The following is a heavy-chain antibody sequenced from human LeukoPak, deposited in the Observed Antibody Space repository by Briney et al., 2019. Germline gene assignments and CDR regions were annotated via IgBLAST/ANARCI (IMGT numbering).Heavy chain of an antibody. Sequence: ASVTVSCTASAYTFTSYDINWVRQATGQGIEWMGWMNPNSGNTGYAQKFQGRVTMTRNTSISTAYMELSSLRSEDTAVYYCARGISAVAADYWGQGTLVTVSS. V-gene: IGHV1-8*01. CDR1: AYTFTSYD. CDR2: MNPNSGNT. D-gene: IGHD6-19*01. CDR3: ARGISAVAADY. J-gene: IGHJ4*02.